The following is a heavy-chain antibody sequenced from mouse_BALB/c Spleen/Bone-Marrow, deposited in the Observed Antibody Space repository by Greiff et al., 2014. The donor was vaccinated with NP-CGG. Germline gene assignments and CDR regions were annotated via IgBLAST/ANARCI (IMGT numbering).Heavy chain of an antibody. CDR2: ISSGSSTI. V-gene: IGHV5-17*02. D-gene: IGHD4-1*01. CDR3: ATGTRAMDY. Sequence: EVKVVESGGGLVQPGGSRKLSCAASGFTFSSFGMHWVRQAPEKGLEWVAYISSGSSTIYYADTVKGRFTISRDNPKNTLFLQMTGLRSEDTAMYYCATGTRAMDYWGQGTSVTVSS. J-gene: IGHJ4*01. CDR1: GFTFSSFG.